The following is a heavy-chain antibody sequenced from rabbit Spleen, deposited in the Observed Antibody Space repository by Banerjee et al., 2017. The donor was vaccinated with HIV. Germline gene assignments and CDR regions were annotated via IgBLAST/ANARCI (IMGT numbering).Heavy chain of an antibody. J-gene: IGHJ3*01. D-gene: IGHD6-1*01. CDR2: IATTSTNT. CDR3: QRFVAGFAGYGYADL. V-gene: IGHV1S45*01. CDR1: GFSFSSYW. Sequence: QEQLEESGGDLVKPEGSLTLTCTTSGFSFSSYWMSWVRQAPGKGLEWIASIATTSTNTWYANWAKGRFTISKTSSTTVTLQVTSLTAADTATYFCQRFVAGFAGYGYADLWGQGTLVTVS.